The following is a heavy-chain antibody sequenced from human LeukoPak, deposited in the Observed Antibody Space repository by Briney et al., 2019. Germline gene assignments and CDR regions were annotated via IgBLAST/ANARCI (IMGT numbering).Heavy chain of an antibody. CDR2: ISAYNGNT. V-gene: IGHV1-18*01. Sequence: ASVKVFCKASSYTFTSYGISWVRQAPGQGLEWMGWISAYNGNTNYAQKLQGRVTMTTDTSTSTAYMELRSLRSDDTAVYYCARDVSLWFGELFPRFGDYYYYGMDVWGQGTTVTVSS. J-gene: IGHJ6*02. CDR1: SYTFTSYG. CDR3: ARDVSLWFGELFPRFGDYYYYGMDV. D-gene: IGHD3-10*01.